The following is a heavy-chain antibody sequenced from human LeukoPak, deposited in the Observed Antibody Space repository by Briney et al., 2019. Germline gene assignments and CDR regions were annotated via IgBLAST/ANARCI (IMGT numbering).Heavy chain of an antibody. J-gene: IGHJ6*02. CDR1: GYSFTTYT. D-gene: IGHD2-21*02. CDR2: INTNTGNP. V-gene: IGHV7-4-1*02. Sequence: ASVKVSCKASGYSFTTYTMNWVRQAPGQGLEWMGWINTNTGNPTYAQGFTGRFVFSLDTSVSTAYLQISNLKAEDTAVYYCARPYCGGDCYSWDYYYGLDVWGQGTTVTVSS. CDR3: ARPYCGGDCYSWDYYYGLDV.